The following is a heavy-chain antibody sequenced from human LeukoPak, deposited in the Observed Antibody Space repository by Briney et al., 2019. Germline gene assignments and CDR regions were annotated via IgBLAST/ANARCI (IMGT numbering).Heavy chain of an antibody. J-gene: IGHJ3*01. D-gene: IGHD1-26*01. CDR3: ARDYTVGPNDAIDF. V-gene: IGHV4-4*07. CDR2: INTSGYT. CDR1: GGSISSHY. Sequence: SETLSLTCTVSGGSISSHYWSWIRQPAGKGLEWIGRINTSGYTNYKSSLQSRVTMSVDTSKNQFSLKLTSVTAADTAVYYCARDYTVGPNDAIDFWGQGTMVTVSS.